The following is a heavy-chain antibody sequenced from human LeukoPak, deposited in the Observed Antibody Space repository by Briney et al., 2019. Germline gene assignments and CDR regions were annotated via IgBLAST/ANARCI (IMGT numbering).Heavy chain of an antibody. J-gene: IGHJ6*02. D-gene: IGHD2-21*02. CDR2: MNPNSGNT. V-gene: IGHV1-8*02. Sequence: ASVKVSCKASGYTFTSYGISWVQQATGQGLEWMGWMNPNSGNTGYAQKFQGRVTMTRNTSISTAYMELSSLRSDDTAVYYCARTTVVTATPHPAYYYGMDVWGQGTTVTVSS. CDR1: GYTFTSYG. CDR3: ARTTVVTATPHPAYYYGMDV.